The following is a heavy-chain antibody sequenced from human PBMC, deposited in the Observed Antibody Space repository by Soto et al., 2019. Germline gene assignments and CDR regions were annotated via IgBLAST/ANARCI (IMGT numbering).Heavy chain of an antibody. CDR3: SRRAPEGFDP. CDR2: IDYRDNT. J-gene: IGHJ5*02. CDR1: GASISSSVYY. V-gene: IGHV4-39*01. Sequence: PSETLSLTCTVSGASISSSVYYWGWIRQFPGRGLEWIGSIDYRDNTYHNPSLKSRITMSVDTSNNQLSLNVSSVTPADTALYYCSRRAPEGFDPWGQGTLVTFSS.